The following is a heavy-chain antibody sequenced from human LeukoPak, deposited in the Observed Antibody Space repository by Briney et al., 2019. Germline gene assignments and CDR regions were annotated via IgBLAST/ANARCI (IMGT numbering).Heavy chain of an antibody. CDR3: ARDTLEYSNSPDALDI. CDR2: IGSSGSTV. V-gene: IGHV3-48*02. D-gene: IGHD4-23*01. CDR1: GFTFEDYG. J-gene: IGHJ3*02. Sequence: GGSLRLSCAVSGFTFEDYGMSWVRQGPGKGLEWVSYIGSSGSTVYYADSVKGRFTIYRDNAKNSLYMQMESLRDEDTAIYYCARDTLEYSNSPDALDIWGQGTMVTVSS.